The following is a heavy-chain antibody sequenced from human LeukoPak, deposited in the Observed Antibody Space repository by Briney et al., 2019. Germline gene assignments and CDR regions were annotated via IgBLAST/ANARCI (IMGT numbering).Heavy chain of an antibody. J-gene: IGHJ5*02. V-gene: IGHV3-30*18. CDR3: AKSSRYRAFDP. CDR1: GFTFSSYG. CDR2: ISYDGSNK. Sequence: GGSRRLSCAASGFTFSSYGMHWVRQAPGKGLEWVAVISYDGSNKYYADSVKGRFTISRDNSKNTLYLQMNSLRAEDTAVYYCAKSSRYRAFDPWGQGTLVTVSS. D-gene: IGHD1-1*01.